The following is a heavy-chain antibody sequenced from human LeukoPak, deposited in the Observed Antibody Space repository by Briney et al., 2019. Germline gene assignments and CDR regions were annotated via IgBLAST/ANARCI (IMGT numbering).Heavy chain of an antibody. CDR1: GGSISSGDYY. Sequence: PSQTLSLTCTVSGGSISSGDYYWSWIRQPPGKGLEWIGYIYYSGSTNYNPSLKSRVTISVDTSKNQFSLKLSSVAAADTAVYYCARDRTDYGSGSYYNIDYYYGMDVWGQGTTVTVSS. D-gene: IGHD3-10*01. CDR3: ARDRTDYGSGSYYNIDYYYGMDV. CDR2: IYYSGST. J-gene: IGHJ6*02. V-gene: IGHV4-61*08.